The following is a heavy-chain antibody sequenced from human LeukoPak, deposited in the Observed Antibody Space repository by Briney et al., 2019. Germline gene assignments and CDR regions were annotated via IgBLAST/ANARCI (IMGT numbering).Heavy chain of an antibody. CDR3: ARDEIKSWYGLYYYYYYMDV. CDR2: ISSSSSTI. J-gene: IGHJ6*03. CDR1: GFTFSSYS. Sequence: PGGSLRLSCAASGFTFSSYSMNWVRQAPGKGLEWVSYISSSSSTIYYADSVKGRFTISRDNAKNSLYLQMNSLRAEDTAVYYCARDEIKSWYGLYYYYYYMDVWGKGTTVTVSS. V-gene: IGHV3-48*01. D-gene: IGHD6-13*01.